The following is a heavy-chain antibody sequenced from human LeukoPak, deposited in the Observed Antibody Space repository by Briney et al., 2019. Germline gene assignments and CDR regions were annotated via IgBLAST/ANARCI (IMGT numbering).Heavy chain of an antibody. Sequence: GESLKISCKGSGYSFTSYWIGWVRQMPGKGLEWMGIIYPGDSDTRYSPSFQGQVTISADKSISTAYLQWSSLKASDTATYYCARLKADVETTYYFDYWGQGTLVTVSS. CDR1: GYSFTSYW. CDR2: IYPGDSDT. V-gene: IGHV5-51*01. D-gene: IGHD5-18*01. J-gene: IGHJ4*02. CDR3: ARLKADVETTYYFDY.